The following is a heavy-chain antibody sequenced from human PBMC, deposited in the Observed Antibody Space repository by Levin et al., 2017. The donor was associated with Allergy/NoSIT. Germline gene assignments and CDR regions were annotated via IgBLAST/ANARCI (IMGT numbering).Heavy chain of an antibody. CDR2: MNPNSGNT. CDR1: GYTFTSYD. Sequence: ASVKVSCKASGYTFTSYDINWVRQATGQGLEWMGWMNPNSGNTGYAQKFQGRVTMTRNTSISTAYMELSSLRSEDTAVYYCARVRPYCSSTSCYNRSWFDPWGQGTLVTVSS. J-gene: IGHJ5*02. V-gene: IGHV1-8*01. CDR3: ARVRPYCSSTSCYNRSWFDP. D-gene: IGHD2-2*01.